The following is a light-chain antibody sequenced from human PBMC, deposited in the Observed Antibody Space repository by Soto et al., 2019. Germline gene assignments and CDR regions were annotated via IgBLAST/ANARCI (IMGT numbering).Light chain of an antibody. CDR1: SGHTSYA. CDR3: QTWGTGIQWV. CDR2: IDSDGSH. J-gene: IGLJ3*02. Sequence: QPVLTQSPSASASLGASVKLTCTLSSGHTSYAIAWHQQQPEKGPRFLMKIDSDGSHIKGDGIPDRFSGSRSGAERYLSISSLQYEDEADYYCQTWGTGIQWVFGGGTKLTVL. V-gene: IGLV4-69*01.